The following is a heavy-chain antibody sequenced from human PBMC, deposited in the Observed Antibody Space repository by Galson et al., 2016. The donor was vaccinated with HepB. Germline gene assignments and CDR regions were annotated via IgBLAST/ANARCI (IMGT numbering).Heavy chain of an antibody. D-gene: IGHD2-2*01. J-gene: IGHJ4*02. CDR1: GASVSTDTYS. Sequence: SETLSLTCSVSGASVSTDTYSWTWIRQPPGKGLECIASLYYSGSTYYNPSLKSRVTVSVDTSKNQLSLRLRSVTAADTAMYYCATMPDSWDQGTLVTVSS. CDR2: LYYSGST. V-gene: IGHV4-39*01. CDR3: ATMPDS.